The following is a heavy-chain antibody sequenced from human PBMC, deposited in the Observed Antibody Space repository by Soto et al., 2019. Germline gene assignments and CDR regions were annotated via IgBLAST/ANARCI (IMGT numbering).Heavy chain of an antibody. CDR2: ISGGGDTT. D-gene: IGHD3-10*01. CDR3: AKGRGGSGSLTPRVDF. J-gene: IGHJ4*02. Sequence: EVQLLESGGGLVQPGGSLRLSCAASGFTFNNYAMTWVRQAPGKGLEWVSAISGGGDTTSYADFVKGRFTVSRDGSKNTLSLQMSSLRAEDTALYYCAKGRGGSGSLTPRVDFWGQGTLVTVSS. V-gene: IGHV3-23*01. CDR1: GFTFNNYA.